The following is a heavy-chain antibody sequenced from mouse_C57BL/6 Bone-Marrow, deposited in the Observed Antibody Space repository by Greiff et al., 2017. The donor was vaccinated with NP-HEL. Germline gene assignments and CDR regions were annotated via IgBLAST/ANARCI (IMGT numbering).Heavy chain of an antibody. V-gene: IGHV1-49*01. D-gene: IGHD4-1*01. CDR3: ASSLGYYAMDY. J-gene: IGHJ4*01. CDR1: YFAFMASA. CDR2: FTMYSDAT. Sequence: LQQSGAELVRPGSSVKLSCKDSYFAFMASAMHWVKQRPGHGLEWIGSFTMYSDATEYSENFKGKATLHANTSSSTASMEISSLTSEDSAVYYCASSLGYYAMDYWGQGTSVTVSS.